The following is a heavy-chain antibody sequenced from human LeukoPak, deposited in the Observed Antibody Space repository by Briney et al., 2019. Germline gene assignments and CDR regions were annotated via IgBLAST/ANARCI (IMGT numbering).Heavy chain of an antibody. CDR2: IYYSGST. Sequence: SETLSLTCTVSGGSISSSSYYWGWIRQPPVKGLEWIGSIYYSGSTYYKSSLKSRVTISVDTSKNQFSLKLSSVTAADTAVYYCARVQFDFWSGSKNYYFDYWGQGTLVTVSS. J-gene: IGHJ4*02. CDR1: GGSISSSSYY. V-gene: IGHV4-39*07. D-gene: IGHD3-3*01. CDR3: ARVQFDFWSGSKNYYFDY.